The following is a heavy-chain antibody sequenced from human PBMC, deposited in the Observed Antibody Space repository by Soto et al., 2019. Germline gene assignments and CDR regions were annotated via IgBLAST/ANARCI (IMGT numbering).Heavy chain of an antibody. D-gene: IGHD6-19*01. Sequence: PSETLSLTCAVYGGSFSGYYWSWIRQPPGKGLEWIGEINHSGSTNYNPSLKSRVTISVDTSKNQFSLKLSSVTAADTAVYYCASFTSSGIAVAGTRADYWGQGTLVTVSS. CDR2: INHSGST. V-gene: IGHV4-34*01. CDR1: GGSFSGYY. J-gene: IGHJ4*02. CDR3: ASFTSSGIAVAGTRADY.